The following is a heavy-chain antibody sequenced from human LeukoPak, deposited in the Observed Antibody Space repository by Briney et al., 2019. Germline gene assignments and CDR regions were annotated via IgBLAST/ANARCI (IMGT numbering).Heavy chain of an antibody. CDR3: ARESVDTAMPFDY. J-gene: IGHJ4*02. CDR2: IIPIFGTA. D-gene: IGHD5-18*01. Sequence: SVKVSCKASGGTFSSYAISWVRQAPGQGLEWMGGIIPIFGTANCAQKFQGRVTITADESTSTAYMELSSLRSEDTAVYYCARESVDTAMPFDYWGQGTLVTVSS. CDR1: GGTFSSYA. V-gene: IGHV1-69*13.